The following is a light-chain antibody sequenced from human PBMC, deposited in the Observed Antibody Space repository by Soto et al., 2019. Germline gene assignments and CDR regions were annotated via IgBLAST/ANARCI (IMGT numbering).Light chain of an antibody. V-gene: IGKV3D-20*02. J-gene: IGKJ2*01. CDR3: QQRSNWSPPFT. Sequence: VLTQSPDTLSLSPGDRATLSCRANQRASRQYLSWYQQRPGQPPRLLIYSVSMRADGVPDRFSGSGSGSEFTLTINSLEPEDFAVYYCQQRSNWSPPFTFGPGTKVEMK. CDR1: QRASRQY. CDR2: SVS.